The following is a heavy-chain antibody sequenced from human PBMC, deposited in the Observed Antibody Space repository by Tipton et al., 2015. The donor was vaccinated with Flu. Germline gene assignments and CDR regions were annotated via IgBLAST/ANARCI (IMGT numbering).Heavy chain of an antibody. D-gene: IGHD3-9*01. CDR3: ARDLPSYDLYDILTGYSGDGAFDI. V-gene: IGHV1-2*02. Sequence: QVQLVQSGAEVKKPGASVKVSCKASGYTFTGYYMHWVRQAPGQGLEWMGWINPNSGGTNYAQKFQGRVTMTRDTSISTAYMELSRLRSDDTAVYYCARDLPSYDLYDILTGYSGDGAFDIWGQGTMVTVSS. J-gene: IGHJ3*02. CDR1: GYTFTGYY. CDR2: INPNSGGT.